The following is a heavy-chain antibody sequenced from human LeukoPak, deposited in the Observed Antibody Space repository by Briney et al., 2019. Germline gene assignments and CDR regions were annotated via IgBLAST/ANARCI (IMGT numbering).Heavy chain of an antibody. CDR2: INPNSGGT. Sequence: GASVKVSCEASGYTFTDFYFHWVRQAPGQRLEWKGWINPNSGGTNLAQTFHGRVTLTRDTSINTVYMELSRLRSDDTAVYYCASAYSFGTGIAYTFDLWGQGTMVTVSS. CDR3: ASAYSFGTGIAYTFDL. CDR1: GYTFTDFY. V-gene: IGHV1-2*02. D-gene: IGHD3-16*01. J-gene: IGHJ3*01.